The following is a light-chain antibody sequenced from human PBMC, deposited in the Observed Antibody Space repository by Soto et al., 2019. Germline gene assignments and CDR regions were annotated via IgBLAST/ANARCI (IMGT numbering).Light chain of an antibody. CDR1: RNVNNF. CDR3: QQSFSFPPT. J-gene: IGKJ5*01. V-gene: IGKV1-39*01. Sequence: DIQVTQSPSSLSASVGDRVTITCRASRNVNNFLNWYQQKPGKAPDLLIYGASRLQIGVPSRFTGSGSETDFTLTISSLQPEDFATYFCQQSFSFPPTFGQGTRLE. CDR2: GAS.